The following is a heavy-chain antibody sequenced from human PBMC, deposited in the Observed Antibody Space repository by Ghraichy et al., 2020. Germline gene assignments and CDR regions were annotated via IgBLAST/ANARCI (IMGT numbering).Heavy chain of an antibody. D-gene: IGHD3-9*01. V-gene: IGHV3-33*01. CDR3: ARDLYFDWYRGFDY. CDR2: IWYDGSNK. CDR1: GFTFSSYG. Sequence: GESLNISCAASGFTFSSYGMHWVRQAPGKGLEWVAVIWYDGSNKYYADSVKGRFTISRDNSKNTLYLQMNSLRAEDTAVYYCARDLYFDWYRGFDYWGQGTLVTVSS. J-gene: IGHJ4*02.